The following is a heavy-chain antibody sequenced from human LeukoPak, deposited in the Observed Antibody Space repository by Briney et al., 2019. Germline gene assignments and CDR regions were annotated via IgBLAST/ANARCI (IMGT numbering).Heavy chain of an antibody. D-gene: IGHD1-14*01. Sequence: GGSLRLSCAASGFTFSSYAMHWVRQAPGKGLEWVAVISYDGSNKYYADSVKGRFTISRDNSKNTLYLQMNSLRAEDTAVYYCGSVRSGEDFDYWGQGTLVTVSS. J-gene: IGHJ4*02. V-gene: IGHV3-30-3*01. CDR1: GFTFSSYA. CDR2: ISYDGSNK. CDR3: GSVRSGEDFDY.